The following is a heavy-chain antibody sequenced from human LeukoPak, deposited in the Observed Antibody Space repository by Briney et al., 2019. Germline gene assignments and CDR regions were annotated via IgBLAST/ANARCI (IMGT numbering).Heavy chain of an antibody. V-gene: IGHV3-30-3*01. CDR1: GFTFSSYA. Sequence: GGSLRLSCAASGFTFSSYAMHWVRQAPGKGLEWVAVISYDGSNKYYADSVKGRFTISRDNSKNTLYLQMNSLRAEDTAVYYCARGQGLWEDYWGQGTLVTVSS. CDR2: ISYDGSNK. J-gene: IGHJ4*02. D-gene: IGHD4/OR15-4a*01. CDR3: ARGQGLWEDY.